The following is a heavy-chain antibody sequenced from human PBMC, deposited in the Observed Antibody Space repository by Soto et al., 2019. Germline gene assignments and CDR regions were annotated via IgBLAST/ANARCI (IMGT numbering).Heavy chain of an antibody. D-gene: IGHD2-8*01. CDR3: ARDNGGY. V-gene: IGHV3-30*04. CDR1: GFTFRTYA. Sequence: EQLVESGGGVVQPGRSLRLSCAASGFTFRTYAMHWVRQAPGKGLEWVAVISSDGRKEFYVDSVKGRFTISRDNSKNTLYLQMNSARTDDTAIYYCARDNGGYWGQGTLVTVSS. CDR2: ISSDGRKE. J-gene: IGHJ4*02.